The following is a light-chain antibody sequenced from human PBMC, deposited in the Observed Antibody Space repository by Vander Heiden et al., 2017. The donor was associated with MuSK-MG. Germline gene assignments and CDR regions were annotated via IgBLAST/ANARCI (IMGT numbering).Light chain of an antibody. Sequence: DIQMTQSPSSLSASVGDRVTITCRASQSISSYLNWYQQKPGKAPKLLIYAASSLQSGLPSRFRRSSYGTDFTLTISSLQTEDFPTYYCQLIDSNPRITFGPGTRLXIK. V-gene: IGKV1-39*01. J-gene: IGKJ5*01. CDR3: QLIDSNPRIT. CDR1: QSISSY. CDR2: AAS.